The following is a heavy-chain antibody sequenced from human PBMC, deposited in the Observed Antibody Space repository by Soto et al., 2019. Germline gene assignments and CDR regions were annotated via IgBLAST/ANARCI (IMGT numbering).Heavy chain of an antibody. Sequence: SETLSLTCTVSGDSISSPDYYWSWIRQAPGKGLELIGYVYYRGSIYYTPSFESRVSISIDTSKNQFSLRLTSVTAADSAVYFCARVTFTPNWFDSWGQGILVTVSS. CDR3: ARVTFTPNWFDS. V-gene: IGHV4-30-4*01. D-gene: IGHD3-16*01. J-gene: IGHJ5*01. CDR1: GDSISSPDYY. CDR2: VYYRGSI.